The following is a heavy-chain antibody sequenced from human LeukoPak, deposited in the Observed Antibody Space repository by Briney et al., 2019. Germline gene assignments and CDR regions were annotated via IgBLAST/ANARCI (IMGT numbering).Heavy chain of an antibody. CDR2: ISGQNENT. CDR3: ARNSESGWREFDY. J-gene: IGHJ4*02. D-gene: IGHD6-19*01. V-gene: IGHV1-18*01. Sequence: ASVKVSFKASGYTFTNYGISWVRQAPGQGLEWIGWISGQNENTNYAEKFQGRVTMTADTYTSTAYVDLRSVRSDDTDVYYCARNSESGWREFDYWGQGTLVTVS. CDR1: GYTFTNYG.